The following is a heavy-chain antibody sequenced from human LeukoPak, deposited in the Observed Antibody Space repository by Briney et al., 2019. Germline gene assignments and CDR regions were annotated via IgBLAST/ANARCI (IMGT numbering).Heavy chain of an antibody. V-gene: IGHV3-7*01. D-gene: IGHD3-3*01. CDR2: IKRDGSEK. CDR1: KFTFSDYW. J-gene: IGHJ6*03. Sequence: GGSLRLSCVASKFTFSDYWMSWVRQAPGEGLQWVANIKRDGSEKYYVDSAKGRFTISRDNAKNSLDLQMTNLRAEDTAVYYCARIWSGSEIFSSDYYYYMDVWGKGTTVTVSS. CDR3: ARIWSGSEIFSSDYYYYMDV.